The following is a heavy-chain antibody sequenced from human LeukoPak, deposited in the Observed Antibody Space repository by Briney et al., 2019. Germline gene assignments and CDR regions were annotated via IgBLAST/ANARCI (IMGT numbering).Heavy chain of an antibody. D-gene: IGHD1-26*01. Sequence: SETLSLACTVSGGSISSSSYYWGWIRQPPGKGLEWIGSIYYSGSTYYNPSLKSRVTISLDKSKNQFSLRLSSVTAADTAVYYCASILGATGAFDIWGQGTMVTVSS. V-gene: IGHV4-39*07. CDR1: GGSISSSSYY. CDR2: IYYSGST. J-gene: IGHJ3*02. CDR3: ASILGATGAFDI.